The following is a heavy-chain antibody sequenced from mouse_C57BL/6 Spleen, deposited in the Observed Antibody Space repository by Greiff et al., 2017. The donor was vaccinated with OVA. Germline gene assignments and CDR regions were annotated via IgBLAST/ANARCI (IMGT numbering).Heavy chain of an antibody. D-gene: IGHD2-5*01. CDR1: GFTFSSYA. V-gene: IGHV5-4*01. J-gene: IGHJ3*01. CDR3: ARDRSNYERHFAY. Sequence: EVMLVESGGGLVKPGGSLKLSCAASGFTFSSYAMSWVRQTPEKRLEWVATISDGGSYTYYPDNVKGRFTISRDNAKNNLYLRMSHLKSENTSMYYSARDRSNYERHFAYWGQGTLVTVSA. CDR2: ISDGGSYT.